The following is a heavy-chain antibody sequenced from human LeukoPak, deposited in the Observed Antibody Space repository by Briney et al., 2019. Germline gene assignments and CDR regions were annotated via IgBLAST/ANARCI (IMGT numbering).Heavy chain of an antibody. CDR3: AVGRTTVTSYYFDY. D-gene: IGHD4-17*01. Sequence: GGSLRLSCAASGFTFSSYGMHWVRQAPGKGLEWVAVISYDGSNKYYADSVKGRFTISRDNSKNTLYLQMNSLRAEDTAVYYCAVGRTTVTSYYFDYWGQGTLVTVSS. J-gene: IGHJ4*02. V-gene: IGHV3-30*03. CDR2: ISYDGSNK. CDR1: GFTFSSYG.